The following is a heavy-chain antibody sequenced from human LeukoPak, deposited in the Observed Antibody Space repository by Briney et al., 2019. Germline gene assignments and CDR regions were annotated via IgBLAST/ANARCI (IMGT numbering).Heavy chain of an antibody. CDR3: ARDPGGYDY. V-gene: IGHV3-30*04. Sequence: GGSLRLSCAASGFTFSSYAMHWVRQAPGKGLEWVAVISYDGSNKYYADSVKGRFTISRDNSKNTLYLQMNSLRAEDTAVYYCARDPGGYDYWGQGTLVTVSS. CDR2: ISYDGSNK. J-gene: IGHJ4*02. CDR1: GFTFSSYA. D-gene: IGHD5-12*01.